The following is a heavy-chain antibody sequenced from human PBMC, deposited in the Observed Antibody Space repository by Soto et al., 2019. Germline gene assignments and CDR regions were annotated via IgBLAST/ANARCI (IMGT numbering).Heavy chain of an antibody. CDR3: AREWGSSSGRGSDY. CDR2: IKYDESEK. Sequence: DVQLLESGGGLVQPGGSLRLSCAASGFTFSTYWMSWVRQAPGKGLEWLANIKYDESEKYYVDSVEGRFTISRDNAKNSLYLQMNSLRVEDTAVYYCAREWGSSSGRGSDYWGQGTLVTVSS. V-gene: IGHV3-7*01. D-gene: IGHD6-6*01. J-gene: IGHJ4*02. CDR1: GFTFSTYW.